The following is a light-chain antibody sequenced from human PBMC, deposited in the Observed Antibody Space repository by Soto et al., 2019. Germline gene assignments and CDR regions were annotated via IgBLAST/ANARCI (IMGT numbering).Light chain of an antibody. CDR1: ESVFSS. Sequence: EIVMTQSPATLSVSPGERAALSCRASESVFSSLAWYQQKPGQAPRLLIYDASTRATGIPARFSGSGSGTEFTLTISSLQSEDFAVYYCQQYDKWPPITFGQGTRLEIK. J-gene: IGKJ5*01. V-gene: IGKV3-15*01. CDR2: DAS. CDR3: QQYDKWPPIT.